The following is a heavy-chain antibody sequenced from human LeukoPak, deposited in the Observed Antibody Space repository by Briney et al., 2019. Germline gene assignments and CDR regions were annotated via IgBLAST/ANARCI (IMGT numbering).Heavy chain of an antibody. Sequence: ASVKVSCKASGYTFTSYGISWVRQAPGQGLEWMGWIIAYNGNTNYAQKLQGRVTMTTDTSTSTAYMELRSLRSVDPAVYYCARWALELRSGAFDYWGQGTLVTVSS. CDR3: ARWALELRSGAFDY. CDR2: IIAYNGNT. J-gene: IGHJ4*02. CDR1: GYTFTSYG. D-gene: IGHD1-7*01. V-gene: IGHV1-18*01.